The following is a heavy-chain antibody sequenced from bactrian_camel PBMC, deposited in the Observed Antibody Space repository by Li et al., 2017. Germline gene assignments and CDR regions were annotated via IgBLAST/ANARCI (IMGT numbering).Heavy chain of an antibody. CDR1: GYSVSKGY. V-gene: IGHV3S40*01. J-gene: IGHJ4*01. D-gene: IGHD8*01. CDR3: AAKRIVNEGWSF. Sequence: VQLVESGGGSVQAGGSLRLSCAASGYSVSKGYMAWFRQAPGEEREGVAVIYNGDGRAMYSDSAKGRFAIDQDDARNMWYLQMNSLKPEDTAMYYCAAKRIVNEGWSFWGQGTQVTVS. CDR2: IYNGDGRA.